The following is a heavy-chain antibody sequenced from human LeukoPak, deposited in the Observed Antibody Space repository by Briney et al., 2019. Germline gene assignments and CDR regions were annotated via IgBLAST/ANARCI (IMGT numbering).Heavy chain of an antibody. CDR1: GYTFTSYD. CDR2: MNPNSGNT. V-gene: IGHV1-8*01. CDR3: ARGRSDTIFGVVISYYMDV. J-gene: IGHJ6*03. Sequence: VSVKVSCKASGYTFTSYDINWVRQATGQGLEWMGWMNPNSGNTGYAQKFQGRVTMTRNTSISTAYMELSSLRSEDTAVYYCARGRSDTIFGVVISYYMDVWGKGTTVTVSS. D-gene: IGHD3-3*01.